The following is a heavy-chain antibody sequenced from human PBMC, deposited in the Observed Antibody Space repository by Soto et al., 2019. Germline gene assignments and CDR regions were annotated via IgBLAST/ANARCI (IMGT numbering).Heavy chain of an antibody. Sequence: PGGSLRLSCAASGFTFSSYGMHWVRQAPGKGLEWVAVISYDGSNKYYADSVKGRFTISRDNSKNTLYLQMNSLRAEDTAVYYCAKDRQGGGFLPPFDYWGQGTLVTVSS. J-gene: IGHJ4*02. CDR2: ISYDGSNK. CDR3: AKDRQGGGFLPPFDY. V-gene: IGHV3-30*18. CDR1: GFTFSSYG. D-gene: IGHD2-15*01.